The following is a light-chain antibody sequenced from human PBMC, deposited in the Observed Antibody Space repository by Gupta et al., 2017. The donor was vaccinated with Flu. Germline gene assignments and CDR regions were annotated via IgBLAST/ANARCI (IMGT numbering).Light chain of an antibody. CDR1: SSNIGAGYD. V-gene: IGLV1-40*01. CDR3: QSYDSSLSAPYV. Sequence: TISCTGSSSNIGAGYDVHWYQQLPGTAPKLLIYGNSNRPSGVPDRFSGSKSGTSASLAITGLQTEDEADYYCQSYDSSLSAPYVFGTGTKVTVL. CDR2: GNS. J-gene: IGLJ1*01.